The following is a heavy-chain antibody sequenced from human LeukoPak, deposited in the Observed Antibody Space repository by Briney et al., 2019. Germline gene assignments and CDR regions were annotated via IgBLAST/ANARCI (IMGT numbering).Heavy chain of an antibody. D-gene: IGHD2-15*01. V-gene: IGHV3-53*01. CDR1: GFTVSSNY. Sequence: PGGSLRLSCAASGFTVSSNYMSWVRQAPGKGLEWVSVIYSGGSTYYADSVKSRFTISRDNSKNTLYLQMNSLRAEDTAVYYCARDPHPDCSGGSCYSSYYYYGMDVWGQGTTVTVSS. J-gene: IGHJ6*02. CDR3: ARDPHPDCSGGSCYSSYYYYGMDV. CDR2: IYSGGST.